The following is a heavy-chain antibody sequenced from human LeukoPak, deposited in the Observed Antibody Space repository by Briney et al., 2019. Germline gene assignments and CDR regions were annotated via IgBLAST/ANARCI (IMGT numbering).Heavy chain of an antibody. CDR3: ATLRGVTNWFDP. V-gene: IGHV1-69*05. CDR2: IIPIFGTA. Sequence: SVKVSSQPYAGTFSSYAIRWVRQAPGHGLEWMGGIIPIFGTANYAQKFQGRATITTDESTSTAYMELSSLRYEDTAVYYCATLRGVTNWFDPWGQGTLVTVSS. CDR1: AGTFSSYA. D-gene: IGHD3-10*01. J-gene: IGHJ5*02.